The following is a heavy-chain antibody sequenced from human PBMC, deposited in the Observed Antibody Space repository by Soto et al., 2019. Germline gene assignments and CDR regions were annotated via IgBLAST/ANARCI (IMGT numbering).Heavy chain of an antibody. V-gene: IGHV4-39*01. CDR3: ARHLAIGLRFLRYYMDV. J-gene: IGHJ6*03. CDR1: GGSISSSSYY. Sequence: QLQLQESGPGLVKPSETLSLTCTVSGGSISSSSYYWGWIRQPPGKGLEWIGSIYYSGSTYYNPSLKSRVTISVDTSKNQFSLKLSSVAAAETAVYYCARHLAIGLRFLRYYMDVWGKGTTVTVSS. D-gene: IGHD3-3*01. CDR2: IYYSGST.